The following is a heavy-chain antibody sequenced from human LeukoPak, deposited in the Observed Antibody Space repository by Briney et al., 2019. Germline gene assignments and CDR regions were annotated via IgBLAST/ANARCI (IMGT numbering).Heavy chain of an antibody. CDR2: IYPGDSHT. V-gene: IGHV5-51*01. D-gene: IGHD5/OR15-5a*01. J-gene: IGHJ3*02. CDR1: GYNFTSHW. CDR3: ARHSVSRRSPSDPFNI. Sequence: GESLKISCKDSGYNFTSHWIGWVRQMPGKGLEWMGIIYPGDSHTRDSPSLEGQVTVSVDKSISTAYLQWSSLKASDTAMYYCARHSVSRRSPSDPFNIWGQGTMVTVSS.